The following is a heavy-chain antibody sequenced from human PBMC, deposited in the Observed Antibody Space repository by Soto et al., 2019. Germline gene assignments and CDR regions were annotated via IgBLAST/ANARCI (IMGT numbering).Heavy chain of an antibody. V-gene: IGHV3-33*01. Sequence: GGSLRLSCAASGFTFSSYGMHWVRQAPGKGLEWVAVIWYDGSNKYYADSVKGRFTIPRDNSKNTLYLQMNSLRAEDTAVYYCAREEHGSSSPGWFDPWRQGTLVTVSS. D-gene: IGHD6-6*01. J-gene: IGHJ5*02. CDR1: GFTFSSYG. CDR3: AREEHGSSSPGWFDP. CDR2: IWYDGSNK.